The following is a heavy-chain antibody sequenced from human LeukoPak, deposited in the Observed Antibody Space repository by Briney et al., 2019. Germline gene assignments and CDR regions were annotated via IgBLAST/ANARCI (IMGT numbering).Heavy chain of an antibody. CDR2: IRYDGSNK. CDR1: GVTLSSYG. CDR3: AKDPFFYYDASGYNYFDY. Sequence: GGSLRLSSAASGVTLSSYGMHCVRQAPGKGLEWVAFIRYDGSNKYYADSLKGRCTISRDNSKNALYLQMNSLRAEDTAVYYCAKDPFFYYDASGYNYFDYWGQGTLVTVSS. V-gene: IGHV3-30*02. J-gene: IGHJ4*02. D-gene: IGHD3-22*01.